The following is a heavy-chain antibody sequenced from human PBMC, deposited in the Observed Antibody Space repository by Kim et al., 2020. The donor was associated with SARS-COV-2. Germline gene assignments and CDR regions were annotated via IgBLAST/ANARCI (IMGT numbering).Heavy chain of an antibody. CDR1: GYSFTNYY. Sequence: ASVKVSCKASGYSFTNYYMHWVRQVPGQGLEWMGIINPSGGSIKYAQKFQGRVTVTRDTSTSTVYMELSSLRSEDTAVYYCARDLQDSSRYYSRLYYYNGMDVWGQGTTVTVSS. V-gene: IGHV1-46*01. CDR3: ARDLQDSSRYYSRLYYYNGMDV. D-gene: IGHD3-22*01. CDR2: INPSGGSI. J-gene: IGHJ6*02.